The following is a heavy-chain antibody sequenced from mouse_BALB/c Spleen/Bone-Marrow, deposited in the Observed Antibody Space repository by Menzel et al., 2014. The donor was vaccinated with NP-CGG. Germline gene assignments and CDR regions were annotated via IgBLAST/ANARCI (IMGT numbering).Heavy chain of an antibody. CDR3: ARDTNYGNYYWYFDV. J-gene: IGHJ1*01. CDR2: IRNKANGYTT. CDR1: GFTFSDYY. Sequence: VQLQQSGGGLVQPGGSLRLSCATSGFTFSDYYMSWVRQPPGKALEWLGFIRNKANGYTTEYIASVKGRFTISRDNSQSILYPQMNTLRAEDSAIYYCARDTNYGNYYWYFDVWGAGTTVTVSS. V-gene: IGHV7-3*02. D-gene: IGHD2-1*01.